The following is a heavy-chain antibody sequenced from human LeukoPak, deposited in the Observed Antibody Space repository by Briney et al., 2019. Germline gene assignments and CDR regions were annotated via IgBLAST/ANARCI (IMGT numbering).Heavy chain of an antibody. J-gene: IGHJ2*01. D-gene: IGHD5-12*01. CDR3: ARLARSRDPWYLDL. CDR2: ISSSGSAI. Sequence: SLRLSCAASGFTFSSFEMNWVRQAPGKGLEWVSYISSSGSAIYYADSVKGRFTISRDNAKNSLSLQMNSLRADDTAVYYCARLARSRDPWYLDLWGRGTLVTVSS. CDR1: GFTFSSFE. V-gene: IGHV3-48*03.